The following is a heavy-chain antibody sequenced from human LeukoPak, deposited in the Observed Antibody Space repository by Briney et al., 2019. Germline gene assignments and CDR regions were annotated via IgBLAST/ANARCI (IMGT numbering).Heavy chain of an antibody. J-gene: IGHJ4*02. V-gene: IGHV3-23*01. CDR3: ADDRDLDY. CDR2: IDGIGDST. Sequence: PGGSLRLSCAASGFTFSNYAMSWVRQAPGKGLEWVSTIDGIGDSTYYADSVKGRFTISRDNSKNTLYLQMHTLRAEDTAVYYCADDRDLDYWGQGTLVTVSS. CDR1: GFTFSNYA.